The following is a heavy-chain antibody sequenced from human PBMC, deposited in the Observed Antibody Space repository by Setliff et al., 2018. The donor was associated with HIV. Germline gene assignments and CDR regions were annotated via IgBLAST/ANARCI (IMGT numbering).Heavy chain of an antibody. CDR1: GGSISSGSYC. D-gene: IGHD1-26*01. J-gene: IGHJ3*01. CDR2: ISTGGAT. CDR3: ARVLDGNHYDAFNL. Sequence: SETLSLTCTVSGGSISSGSYCWNWIRQPAGKGLEWVGQISTGGATDYNSSLKSRVTISLDKSKNQFSLRLNSVTAADTAVYYCARVLDGNHYDAFNLWGQGTTVTVSS. V-gene: IGHV4-61*09.